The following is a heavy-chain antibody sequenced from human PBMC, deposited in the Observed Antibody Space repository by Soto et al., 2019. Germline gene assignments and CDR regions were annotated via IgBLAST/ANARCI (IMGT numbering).Heavy chain of an antibody. J-gene: IGHJ6*02. D-gene: IGHD1-20*01. CDR3: ARDRAKWKDYYYYGMDV. Sequence: QVQLQESGPGLVKPSQTLSLTCTVSGGSISSGDDFWTWIRQPPGKGLEWIGYIYYSGSTDYKPSHKSRLTMSVDTSKNQFSLKLSSVTAADTAVYYCARDRAKWKDYYYYGMDVWGQGTTVTVSS. CDR1: GGSISSGDDF. V-gene: IGHV4-30-4*01. CDR2: IYYSGST.